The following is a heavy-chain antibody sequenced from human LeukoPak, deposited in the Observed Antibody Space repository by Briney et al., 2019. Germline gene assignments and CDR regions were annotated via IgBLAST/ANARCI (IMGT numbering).Heavy chain of an antibody. CDR3: ARDQVGTMPLDF. J-gene: IGHJ4*02. CDR1: GFTFNLNR. CDR2: IETDGSTS. D-gene: IGHD1-26*01. Sequence: PGGSLRLSCAASGFTFNLNRIHWVRQVPGKGLEWISWIETDGSTSGYLRSVQGRFTVSRDNAKSTVHLQMNSPRAEDTATYYCARDQVGTMPLDFWGQGTLVTVSS. V-gene: IGHV3-74*01.